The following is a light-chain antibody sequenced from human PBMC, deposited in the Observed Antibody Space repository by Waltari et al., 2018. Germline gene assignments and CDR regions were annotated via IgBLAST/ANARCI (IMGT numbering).Light chain of an antibody. CDR1: SGHSRSA. J-gene: IGLJ3*02. CDR2: VNSDGSH. V-gene: IGLV4-69*01. Sequence: QLVLTQSPSASASLGASVKFTCTLSSGHSRSAIAWHPQQHEKGPRSLMKVNSDGSHIKGDGIPDRFSGASYGAGRYLTISSLQSEDEADYYCQTWGPGIRVFGGGTKLTVL. CDR3: QTWGPGIRV.